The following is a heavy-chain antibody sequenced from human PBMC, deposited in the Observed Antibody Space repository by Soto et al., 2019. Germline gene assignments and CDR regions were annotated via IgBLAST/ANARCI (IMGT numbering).Heavy chain of an antibody. CDR2: ISYSGST. V-gene: IGHV4-31*03. CDR3: ARWGCSGGNCDPFDS. D-gene: IGHD2-15*01. CDR1: GGSISSGGYY. J-gene: IGHJ4*02. Sequence: QVQLQESGPGLVKPSQTLSLTCTVSGGSISSGGYYWNWIRQHPGKGLEWIGCISYSGSTYYNPSLKSRVTISVDTSKNQFSRKLSSVTAADTAVYYCARWGCSGGNCDPFDSWGQGTLVTVSS.